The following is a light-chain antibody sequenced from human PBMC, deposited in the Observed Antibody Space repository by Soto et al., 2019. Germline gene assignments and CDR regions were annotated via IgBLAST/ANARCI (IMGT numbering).Light chain of an antibody. CDR2: GAS. V-gene: IGKV3-15*01. Sequence: EVVMTQSPTTLSVSPGERATLSCRASQSVSSNLAWYQQKPGQAPRLLIYGASTRATGIPARFSGSGSGTEFTLTISSLQSKDFALYYCQQYNNWPPWTFGQGTKVDIK. CDR3: QQYNNWPPWT. CDR1: QSVSSN. J-gene: IGKJ1*01.